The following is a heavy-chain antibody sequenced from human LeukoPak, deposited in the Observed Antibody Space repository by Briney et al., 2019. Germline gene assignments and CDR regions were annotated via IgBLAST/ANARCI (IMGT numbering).Heavy chain of an antibody. Sequence: PGRSLRLSCAASGFTFSSYGMHWVRQAPGKGLEWVAVISYDGSNKYCADSVKGRFTISRDNSKNTLYLQMNSLRAEDTAVYYCAKDGPVGGFDPWGQGTLVTVSS. CDR3: AKDGPVGGFDP. CDR1: GFTFSSYG. D-gene: IGHD3-16*01. J-gene: IGHJ5*02. V-gene: IGHV3-30*18. CDR2: ISYDGSNK.